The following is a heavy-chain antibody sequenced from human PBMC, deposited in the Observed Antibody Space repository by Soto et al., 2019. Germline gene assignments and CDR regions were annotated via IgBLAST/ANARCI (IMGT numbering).Heavy chain of an antibody. CDR3: ATPDPVVAATFLVTYGGYYYYGMDV. J-gene: IGHJ6*02. CDR1: GGTFSSYT. D-gene: IGHD2-15*01. V-gene: IGHV1-69*02. CDR2: IIPILGIA. Sequence: GASVKVSCKASGGTFSSYTISWVRQAPGQGLEWMGRIIPILGIANYAQKFQGRVTITADKSTSTAYMELSSLRSEDTAVYYCATPDPVVAATFLVTYGGYYYYGMDVWGQGTTVTVSS.